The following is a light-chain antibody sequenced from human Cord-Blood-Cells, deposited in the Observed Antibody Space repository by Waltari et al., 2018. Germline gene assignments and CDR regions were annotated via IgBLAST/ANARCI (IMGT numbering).Light chain of an antibody. CDR3: QQRSNWPPALT. V-gene: IGKV3-11*01. J-gene: IGKJ4*01. CDR1: QSVSSY. CDR2: DAS. Sequence: EIVMPQSPATLSLSPGERVTPSCRASQSVSSYLAWYQQKPGQAPRLLIYDASNRATGIPARFSGSGSGTDFTLTISSLEPEDFAVYYCQQRSNWPPALTFGGGTKVEIK.